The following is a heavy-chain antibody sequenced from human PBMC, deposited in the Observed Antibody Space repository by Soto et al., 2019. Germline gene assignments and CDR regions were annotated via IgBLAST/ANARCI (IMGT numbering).Heavy chain of an antibody. CDR2: ISGYNGNT. CDR1: GYTFSNYG. Sequence: QVQLVQSGAEVKKPGASVKVSCKASGYTFSNYGISWVRQGPGQGLEWMGWISGYNGNTYYEEKVQDRIKMTTDTSTSTTYLELRSLRSDDTAVYFCARDPGFGFGYSYAFAMDVW. J-gene: IGHJ6*01. V-gene: IGHV1-18*01. D-gene: IGHD5-18*01. CDR3: ARDPGFGFGYSYAFAMDV.